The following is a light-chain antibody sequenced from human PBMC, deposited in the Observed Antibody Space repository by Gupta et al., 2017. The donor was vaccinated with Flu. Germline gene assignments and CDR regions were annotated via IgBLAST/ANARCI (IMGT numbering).Light chain of an antibody. CDR3: QSYGGGYFVV. V-gene: IGLV6-57*01. CDR1: SGNIASNY. CDR2: EDN. Sequence: NFLLTQPHSVSESPGKTVTISCTRSSGNIASNYVQWYQQRPGRSPTPVIYEDNQRPSGVPDRFSGSIDSSSNSASLTISGLKTEDGADYYCQSYGGGYFVVFGGGTKLTVL. J-gene: IGLJ2*01.